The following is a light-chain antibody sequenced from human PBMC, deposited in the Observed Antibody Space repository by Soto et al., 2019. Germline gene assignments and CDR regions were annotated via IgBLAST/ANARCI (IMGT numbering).Light chain of an antibody. Sequence: IVLTQSPATLSLSPGERATLSCSASQSVSSYLAWYQPNPGQGPRLLIYAAPDRATAITVRFSGSGSGTAFTLNIGGVEDEDFEDYYCQPRSPWPTFGPGTKVDIK. CDR2: AAP. CDR1: QSVSSY. J-gene: IGKJ1*01. CDR3: QPRSPWPT. V-gene: IGKV3-11*01.